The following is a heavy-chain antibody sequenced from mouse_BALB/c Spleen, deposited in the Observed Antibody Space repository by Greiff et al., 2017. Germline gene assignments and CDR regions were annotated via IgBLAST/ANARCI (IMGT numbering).Heavy chain of an antibody. V-gene: IGHV1-5*01. J-gene: IGHJ1*01. Sequence: SGTVLARPGASVKMSCKASGYSFTSYWMHWVKQRPGQGLEWIGAIYPGNSDTSYNQKFKGKAKLTAVTSASTAYMELSSLTNEDSAVYYCTRSEFITTVVDWYFDVWGAGTTVTVSS. CDR1: GYSFTSYW. CDR3: TRSEFITTVVDWYFDV. D-gene: IGHD1-1*01. CDR2: IYPGNSDT.